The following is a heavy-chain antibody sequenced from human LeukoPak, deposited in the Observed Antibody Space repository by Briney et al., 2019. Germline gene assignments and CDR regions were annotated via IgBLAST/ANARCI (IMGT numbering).Heavy chain of an antibody. Sequence: GGSLRLSCAASGFTFSSYGMHWVRQAPGKGLEWVAVIWYDGSNKYYADSVKGRFTISRDNSKNTLYLQMNSPRAEDTAVYYCARGSWMVYAAYYYYGMDVWGQGTTVTVSS. J-gene: IGHJ6*02. CDR3: ARGSWMVYAAYYYYGMDV. D-gene: IGHD2-8*01. CDR2: IWYDGSNK. CDR1: GFTFSSYG. V-gene: IGHV3-33*01.